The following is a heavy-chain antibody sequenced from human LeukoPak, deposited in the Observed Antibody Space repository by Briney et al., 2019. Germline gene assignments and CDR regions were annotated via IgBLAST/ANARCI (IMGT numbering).Heavy chain of an antibody. D-gene: IGHD1-1*01. V-gene: IGHV3-53*01. CDR3: ARDDNWNDGVGIDY. J-gene: IGHJ4*02. CDR1: GFIVSSNY. Sequence: PGGSLRLSCAASGFIVSSNYMSWVRQAPGKGLEWVSVIFSDGSTYYANSVKGRFTISRDNSKSTLYLQMNSLRAEDTAVYYCARDDNWNDGVGIDYWGQGTLVTVSS. CDR2: IFSDGST.